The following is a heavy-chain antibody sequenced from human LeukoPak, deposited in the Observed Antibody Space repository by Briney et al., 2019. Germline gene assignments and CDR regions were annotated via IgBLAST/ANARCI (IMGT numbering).Heavy chain of an antibody. CDR3: ARAQTYYGSGSYLY. J-gene: IGHJ4*02. V-gene: IGHV3-48*02. CDR2: ISSSSSTV. CDR1: GFTFSRYS. D-gene: IGHD3-10*01. Sequence: QPGGSLRLSCAASGFTFSRYSMNWVRQAPGKRLEWVSYISSSSSTVYYADSLKGRFTISRDNAKNSLYLQMNSLRDEDTAVYYCARAQTYYGSGSYLYWGQGTLVTVSS.